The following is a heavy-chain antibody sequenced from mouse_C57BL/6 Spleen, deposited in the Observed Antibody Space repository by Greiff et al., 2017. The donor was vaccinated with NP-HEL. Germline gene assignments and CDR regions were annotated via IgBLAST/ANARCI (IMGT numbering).Heavy chain of an antibody. V-gene: IGHV3-6*01. CDR2: ISYDGSN. CDR3: ARGDAWFAY. Sequence: VQLQQSGPGLVKPSQSLSLTCSVTGYSITSGYYWNWIRQFPGNKLEWMGYISYDGSNNYNPSLKNRISITRDTSKNQFFLKLNSVTTEDTATYYCARGDAWFAYWGQGTLVTVSA. J-gene: IGHJ3*01. CDR1: GYSITSGYY.